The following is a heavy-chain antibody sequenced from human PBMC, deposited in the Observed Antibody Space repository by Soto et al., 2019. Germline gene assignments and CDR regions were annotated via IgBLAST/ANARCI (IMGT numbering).Heavy chain of an antibody. CDR3: ARESGGYDTNWFDP. J-gene: IGHJ5*02. Sequence: ASVKVYCKGSGYGLTGDGISWRRNTPGQGLEWMGWISAYNGNTNYAQKLQGRVTMTTDTSTSTAYMELRSLRSDDTAVYYCARESGGYDTNWFDPCGQGTLVTVSS. V-gene: IGHV1-18*01. CDR1: GYGLTGDG. CDR2: ISAYNGNT. D-gene: IGHD5-12*01.